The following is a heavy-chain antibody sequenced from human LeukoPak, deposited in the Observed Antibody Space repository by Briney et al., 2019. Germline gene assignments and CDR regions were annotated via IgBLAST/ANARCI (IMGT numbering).Heavy chain of an antibody. CDR1: GYTFTGYY. CDR3: ARVKGIAAAGGDYFDY. J-gene: IGHJ4*02. CDR2: INPNSGGT. D-gene: IGHD6-13*01. Sequence: ASVKASCKASGYTFTGYYMHWVRQAPGQGLEWMGWINPNSGGTNCAQKFQGRVTMTRDTSISTAYMELSRLRSDDTAVYYCARVKGIAAAGGDYFDYWGQGTLVTVSS. V-gene: IGHV1-2*02.